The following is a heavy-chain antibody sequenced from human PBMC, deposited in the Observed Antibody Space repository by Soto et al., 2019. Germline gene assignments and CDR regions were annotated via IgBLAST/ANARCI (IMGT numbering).Heavy chain of an antibody. J-gene: IGHJ4*02. CDR1: GFTFSSYW. CDR2: IKQDGSEK. CDR3: ARDALHYYDSSGYYFDY. D-gene: IGHD3-22*01. V-gene: IGHV3-7*01. Sequence: PVGSLRLSCAASGFTFSSYWMSWVRQAPGKGLEWVANIKQDGSEKYYVDSVKGRFTISRDNAKNSLYLQMNSLRAEDTAVYYCARDALHYYDSSGYYFDYWGQGT.